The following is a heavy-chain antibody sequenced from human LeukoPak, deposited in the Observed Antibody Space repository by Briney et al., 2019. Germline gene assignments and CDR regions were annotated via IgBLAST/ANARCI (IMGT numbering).Heavy chain of an antibody. J-gene: IGHJ3*02. CDR3: ASTGVDAFDI. CDR2: IYSGGST. D-gene: IGHD7-27*01. Sequence: GGSLRLSCAASGFTFSSYGMHWVRQAPGKGLEWVSVIYSGGSTYYADSVKGRFTISRDNSKNTLYLQMNSLRAEDTAVYYCASTGVDAFDIWGQGTMVTVSS. V-gene: IGHV3-NL1*01. CDR1: GFTFSSYG.